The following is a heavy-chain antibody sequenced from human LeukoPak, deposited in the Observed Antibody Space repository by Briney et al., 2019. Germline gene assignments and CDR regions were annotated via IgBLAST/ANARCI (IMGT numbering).Heavy chain of an antibody. D-gene: IGHD7-27*01. J-gene: IGHJ4*02. V-gene: IGHV3-7*01. CDR1: GFTFRSYW. CDR2: IKQDRSEK. CDR3: ARAGDPLFDY. Sequence: GSLRLSCAASGFTFRSYWMTWVRQAPGMGLEWVANIKQDRSEKYYVDSVKGRFTISRDNAKNSLYLQMNSLRAEDTAVYYCARAGDPLFDYWGQGTLVTVSS.